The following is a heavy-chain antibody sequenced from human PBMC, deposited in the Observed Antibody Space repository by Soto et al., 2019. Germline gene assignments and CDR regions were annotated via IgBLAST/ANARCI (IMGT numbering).Heavy chain of an antibody. CDR3: ARISGYAYRDMDV. CDR1: GGSISSYY. CDR2: IYYSGST. V-gene: IGHV4-59*08. J-gene: IGHJ6*03. D-gene: IGHD5-12*01. Sequence: QVQLQESGPGLVKPSETLSLTCTVSGGSISSYYWSWIRQPPGKGLEWIGYIYYSGSTNYNPSLKSRVTISVDTSKNQFSLKLSSVTAADTAVYYCARISGYAYRDMDVWGKGTTVTVSS.